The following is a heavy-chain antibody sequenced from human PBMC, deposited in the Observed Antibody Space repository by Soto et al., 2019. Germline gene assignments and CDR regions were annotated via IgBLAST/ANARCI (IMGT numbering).Heavy chain of an antibody. Sequence: ASVKVSCTASGYTFTGYYMHWVRQAPGQGLEWMGWINPNSGGTNYAQKFQGWVTMTRDTSISTAYMELSRLRSDDTAVYYCARGQSSSWYPSYYYYGMDVWGQGTTVTVSS. CDR2: INPNSGGT. D-gene: IGHD6-13*01. J-gene: IGHJ6*02. V-gene: IGHV1-2*04. CDR3: ARGQSSSWYPSYYYYGMDV. CDR1: GYTFTGYY.